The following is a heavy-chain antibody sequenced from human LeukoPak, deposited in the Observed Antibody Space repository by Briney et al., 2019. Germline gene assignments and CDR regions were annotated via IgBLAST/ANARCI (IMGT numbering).Heavy chain of an antibody. V-gene: IGHV3-21*01. Sequence: GGSLRLSCATSGFTFSTYSMNWVRQAPGKGLEWVSSIGSSNHYIYYADSLKGRFTISRDNAKNSLYLQMNSLRAEDTAVYYCAELGITMIGGVWGKGTTVTISS. D-gene: IGHD3-10*02. CDR3: AELGITMIGGV. CDR2: IGSSNHYI. CDR1: GFTFSTYS. J-gene: IGHJ6*04.